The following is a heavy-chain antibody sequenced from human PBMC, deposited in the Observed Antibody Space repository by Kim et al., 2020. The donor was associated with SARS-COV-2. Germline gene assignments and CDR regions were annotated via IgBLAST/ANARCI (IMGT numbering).Heavy chain of an antibody. CDR1: GGSISSSSYY. D-gene: IGHD3-22*01. CDR2: IYYSGST. Sequence: SETLSLTCTVSGGSISSSSYYWGWIRQPPGKGLEWIGSIYYSGSTYYNPSLKSRVTISVDTSKNQFSLKLSSVTAADTAVYYCARRLYDSSGHPSDYWGQGTLVTVSS. V-gene: IGHV4-39*01. J-gene: IGHJ4*02. CDR3: ARRLYDSSGHPSDY.